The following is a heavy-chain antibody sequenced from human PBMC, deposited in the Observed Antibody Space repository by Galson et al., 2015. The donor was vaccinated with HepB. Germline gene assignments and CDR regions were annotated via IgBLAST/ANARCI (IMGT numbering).Heavy chain of an antibody. J-gene: IGHJ4*02. CDR3: AKAHGLRSDYYYDSSGLFDY. CDR1: GITFSSYG. V-gene: IGHV3-30*18. Sequence: SLRLSCAASGITFSSYGMHWVRQTPGKGLEWVAVISNDGSYKYYVDSVKGRFTISRDNSKNTLYLQMHSLRAEDTAVYYCAKAHGLRSDYYYDSSGLFDYWGQGTLVTVSS. D-gene: IGHD3-22*01. CDR2: ISNDGSYK.